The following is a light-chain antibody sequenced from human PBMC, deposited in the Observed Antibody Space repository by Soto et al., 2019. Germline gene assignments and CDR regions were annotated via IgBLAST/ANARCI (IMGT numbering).Light chain of an antibody. J-gene: IGKJ1*01. CDR1: QSLVFSDGNTY. V-gene: IGKV2-30*01. CDR3: MQGTRWLWT. Sequence: DVVLTQSPLSLPVALGQPASISCRSSQSLVFSDGNTYLNWFHQRPGQSPRRLIYKVSNRDSGVPDRFSGSGSGTDFTLKISRVEAEDVGVYYCMQGTRWLWTFGPGTKVEIK. CDR2: KVS.